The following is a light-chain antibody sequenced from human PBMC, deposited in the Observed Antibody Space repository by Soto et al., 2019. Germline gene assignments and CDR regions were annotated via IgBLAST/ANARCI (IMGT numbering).Light chain of an antibody. Sequence: EIVFTQSPGTLSFSPGERATLSCRASHSVGSDLAWYQQKPGQAPRLLIYDASNRATGIPARFSGSGSGTDFSLTISRLEPEDFAVYYCQQRSNWPKFGQGTRPENK. J-gene: IGKJ5*01. CDR2: DAS. CDR1: HSVGSD. CDR3: QQRSNWPK. V-gene: IGKV3-11*01.